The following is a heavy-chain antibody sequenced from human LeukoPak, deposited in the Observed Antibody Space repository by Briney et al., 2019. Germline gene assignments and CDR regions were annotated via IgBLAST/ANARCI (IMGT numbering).Heavy chain of an antibody. Sequence: GRSLRLSCAASGFTFSNYAMSWVRQAPGKGLEWVSFISDSGGVTYYADSVKGRFTISRDNSENTVNLQMNSLRAEDTAIYYCAKIRAYTYDSGFDYWGHGTLVTVSS. D-gene: IGHD3-16*01. CDR3: AKIRAYTYDSGFDY. CDR2: ISDSGGVT. J-gene: IGHJ4*01. V-gene: IGHV3-23*01. CDR1: GFTFSNYA.